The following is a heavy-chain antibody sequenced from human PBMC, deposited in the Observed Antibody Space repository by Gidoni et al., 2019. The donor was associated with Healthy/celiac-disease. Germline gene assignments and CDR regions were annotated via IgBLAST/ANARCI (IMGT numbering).Heavy chain of an antibody. J-gene: IGHJ4*02. V-gene: IGHV3-21*01. Sequence: EVQLVESGGGLVKPGGSLRLSCSASGFTFSRYSMNWVRQAPGKGLEWVSSISSSSSYIYYADSVKGRFTISRDNAKNSLYLQMNSLRAEDTAVYYCARTDYGDTGTDYWGQGTLVTVSS. D-gene: IGHD4-17*01. CDR1: GFTFSRYS. CDR3: ARTDYGDTGTDY. CDR2: ISSSSSYI.